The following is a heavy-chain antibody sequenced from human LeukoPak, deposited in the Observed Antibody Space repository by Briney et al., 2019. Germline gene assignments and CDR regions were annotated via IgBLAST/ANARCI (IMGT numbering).Heavy chain of an antibody. J-gene: IGHJ3*02. Sequence: GGSLRLSCAASGFTFDDYAMHWVRQAPGKGLEWVSLISGDGSNTYYADSVKGRFTISRDNAKNSLYLQMNSLRAEDTAVYYCARSGVWGGSDAFDIWGQGTMVTVSS. D-gene: IGHD3-16*01. CDR3: ARSGVWGGSDAFDI. CDR1: GFTFDDYA. V-gene: IGHV3-43*02. CDR2: ISGDGSNT.